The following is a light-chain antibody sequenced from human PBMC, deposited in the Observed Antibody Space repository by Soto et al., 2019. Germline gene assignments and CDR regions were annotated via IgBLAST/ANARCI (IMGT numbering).Light chain of an antibody. CDR3: QKYNSAPFT. J-gene: IGKJ3*01. V-gene: IGKV1-27*01. Sequence: DIQMTQSPSSLSASVGDRVTITCRASQGISNYLAWYQQKPGKVPKLLIYAASTLQSGVPSRFSSSRSETDFPINIRSLQPEDVATYYCQKYNSAPFTFGPGSKVDMK. CDR2: AAS. CDR1: QGISNY.